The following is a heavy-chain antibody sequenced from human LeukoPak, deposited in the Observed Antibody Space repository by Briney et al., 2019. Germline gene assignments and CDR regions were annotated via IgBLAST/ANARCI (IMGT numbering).Heavy chain of an antibody. V-gene: IGHV3-30*18. CDR1: GFTFSSYG. D-gene: IGHD3-16*01. CDR3: AKETYGRPVYYYYGMDV. Sequence: EGSLRLSCAASGFTFSSYGMHWVRQAPGKGLEWVAVISYDGSNKYYADSVKGRFTISRDNSKNTLYLQMNSLRAEDTAVYYCAKETYGRPVYYYYGMDVWGQGTTVTVSS. CDR2: ISYDGSNK. J-gene: IGHJ6*02.